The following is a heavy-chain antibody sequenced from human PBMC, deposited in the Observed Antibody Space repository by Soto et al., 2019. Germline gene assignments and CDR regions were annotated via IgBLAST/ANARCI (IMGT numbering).Heavy chain of an antibody. CDR2: IWYDGSNK. CDR1: GFTFSSYG. J-gene: IGHJ4*02. CDR3: AREIGLEWLLGALYFDY. D-gene: IGHD3-3*01. V-gene: IGHV3-33*01. Sequence: QVQLVESGGGVVQPGRSLRLSCAASGFTFSSYGMHWVRQAPGKGLEWVAVIWYDGSNKYYADSVKGRFTISRDNSKNTLYLQMNSLRAEDTAVYYCAREIGLEWLLGALYFDYWGQGTLVTVSS.